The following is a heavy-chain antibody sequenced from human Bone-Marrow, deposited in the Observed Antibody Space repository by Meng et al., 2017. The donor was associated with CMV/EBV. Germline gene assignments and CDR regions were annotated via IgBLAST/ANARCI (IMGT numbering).Heavy chain of an antibody. J-gene: IGHJ5*02. CDR2: FYYSGNT. CDR3: ARGEGIVATTNNWFDP. CDR1: GGSVSDDY. Sequence: SETLSLTCTVSGGSVSDDYWSWIRQPPGKGLEWIGYFYYSGNTNYNPSLKSRITISVDTSKNQFSLKLTSVTAAETAIYYCARGEGIVATTNNWFDPWGQGTLVTVSS. V-gene: IGHV4-59*02. D-gene: IGHD5-12*01.